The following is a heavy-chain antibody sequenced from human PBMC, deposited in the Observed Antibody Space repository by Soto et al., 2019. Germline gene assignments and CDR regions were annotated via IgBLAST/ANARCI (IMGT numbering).Heavy chain of an antibody. CDR3: ARIKGNNWFDP. V-gene: IGHV2-70*04. Sequence: SGPTLVNPTQTLTLTCTFSGFSLTTSGMRVSWIRQPPGKALEWLARIDWDDDKFYSTSLKTRLTISKDTSKNQVVLTMSNMDPVDTATYYCARIKGNNWFDPWGQGTLVTVSP. D-gene: IGHD3-10*01. CDR2: IDWDDDK. J-gene: IGHJ5*02. CDR1: GFSLTTSGMR.